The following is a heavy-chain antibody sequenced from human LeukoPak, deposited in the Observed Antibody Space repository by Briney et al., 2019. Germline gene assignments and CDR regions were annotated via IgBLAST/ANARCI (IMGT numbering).Heavy chain of an antibody. V-gene: IGHV3-66*01. CDR2: IYSGGST. Sequence: GGSLRLSCAASEFSVGSNYRTWVRQAPRKGLEWVSLIYSGGSTYYADSVKGRFTISRDNSKNKLYLQMNSLRVEDTAVYYCARGLSLSGYLDAFDIWGQGTVVTVSS. CDR3: ARGLSLSGYLDAFDI. D-gene: IGHD3-22*01. CDR1: EFSVGSNY. J-gene: IGHJ3*02.